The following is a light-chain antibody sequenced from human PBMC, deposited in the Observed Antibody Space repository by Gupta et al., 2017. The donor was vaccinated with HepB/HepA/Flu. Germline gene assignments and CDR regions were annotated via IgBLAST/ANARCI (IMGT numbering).Light chain of an antibody. Sequence: QSALTQPAAVSGSPGQSITISCTGSSSDIGGYNYVSWYQQHPGKAPKLIIYDVTTRPSGVSNRFSGSKSGNTASLTSSGLHAEDEADYYCASFTSSTTLGSVFGGGTKLSVL. CDR1: SSDIGGYNY. J-gene: IGLJ3*02. V-gene: IGLV2-14*03. CDR3: ASFTSSTTLGSV. CDR2: DVT.